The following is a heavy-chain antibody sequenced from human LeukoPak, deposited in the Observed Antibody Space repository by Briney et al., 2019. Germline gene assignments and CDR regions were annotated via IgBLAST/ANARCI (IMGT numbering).Heavy chain of an antibody. Sequence: GGSPRLSCAASEFTFSNYWMSWVRQAPGKGLEWVANIKQDGSEKYYVDSLKGRFTIFRDNAKNSLYLQMNSLRAEDTAVYYCATQNGGYSHAFDIWGQGTMVSVSS. CDR3: ATQNGGYSHAFDI. V-gene: IGHV3-7*05. J-gene: IGHJ3*02. D-gene: IGHD5-18*01. CDR1: EFTFSNYW. CDR2: IKQDGSEK.